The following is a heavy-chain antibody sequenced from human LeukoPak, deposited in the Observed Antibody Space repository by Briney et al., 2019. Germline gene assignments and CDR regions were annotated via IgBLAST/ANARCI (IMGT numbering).Heavy chain of an antibody. D-gene: IGHD6-19*01. CDR2: NSSSGNT. J-gene: IGHJ4*02. Sequence: PSETLSLTCTVSGGSISLYYWTWIRQSPGKGLEWIGYNSSSGNTNYNPSLKSRVTISVDMSKNLSALRLSSVTAADTAVYYCARAGSGWSFDYWGQGTLVTVSS. CDR3: ARAGSGWSFDY. V-gene: IGHV4-59*01. CDR1: GGSISLYY.